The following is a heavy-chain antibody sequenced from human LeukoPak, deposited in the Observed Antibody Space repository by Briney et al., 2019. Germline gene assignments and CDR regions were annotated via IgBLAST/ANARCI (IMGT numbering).Heavy chain of an antibody. Sequence: GESLKISCKGSGSLFSSYWIAWVRQVPGKGLEWMGIIYPGDSDTTYSPSFQGPVTISADKSLNTAYLQWSSLKASDTAIYYCARTNDYGSGNFFDYWGQGTLVTVSS. CDR2: IYPGDSDT. V-gene: IGHV5-51*01. D-gene: IGHD3-10*01. J-gene: IGHJ4*02. CDR3: ARTNDYGSGNFFDY. CDR1: GSLFSSYW.